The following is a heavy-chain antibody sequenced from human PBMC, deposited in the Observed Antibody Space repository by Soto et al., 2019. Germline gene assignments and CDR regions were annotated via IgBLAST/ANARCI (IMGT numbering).Heavy chain of an antibody. D-gene: IGHD6-6*01. Sequence: PSETLSLTCSVSGVSMTSSSYYWGWIRQSPGRGLEWLGSINYRGYTDYNTALRSRLTISVDTSKSQISLRLSSVTASDTSVYYCARQLTMTPLESRPWKFDSWGQGILVTVSS. CDR2: INYRGYT. V-gene: IGHV4-39*01. CDR1: GVSMTSSSYY. J-gene: IGHJ4*02. CDR3: ARQLTMTPLESRPWKFDS.